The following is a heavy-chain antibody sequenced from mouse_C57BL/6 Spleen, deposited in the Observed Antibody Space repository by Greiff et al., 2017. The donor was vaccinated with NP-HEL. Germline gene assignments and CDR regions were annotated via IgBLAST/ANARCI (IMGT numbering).Heavy chain of an antibody. J-gene: IGHJ2*01. CDR2: IYPRSGNT. Sequence: VQLQQSGAELARPGASVKLSCKASGYTFTSYGISWVKQRTGQGLEWIGEIYPRSGNTYYNEKFKGKATLTADKSSSTAYMELRSLTSEDSAVYFCARWYSNYYFDYWGQGTTLTVSS. CDR3: ARWYSNYYFDY. D-gene: IGHD2-5*01. CDR1: GYTFTSYG. V-gene: IGHV1-81*01.